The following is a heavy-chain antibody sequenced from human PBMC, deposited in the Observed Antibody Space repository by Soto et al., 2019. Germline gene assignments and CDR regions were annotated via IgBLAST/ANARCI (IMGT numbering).Heavy chain of an antibody. J-gene: IGHJ4*02. V-gene: IGHV3-23*01. CDR2: ISGSGGGT. D-gene: IGHD6-19*01. CDR3: AKAFIPTSGWNFDY. Sequence: GGSLRLSCAASGFTFSSYAMSWVRQAPGKGLEWVSIISGSGGGTYYADSVKGRFTISRDNSKNTLYLQMNSLRAEDTALYYCAKAFIPTSGWNFDYWGQGTLVTVSS. CDR1: GFTFSSYA.